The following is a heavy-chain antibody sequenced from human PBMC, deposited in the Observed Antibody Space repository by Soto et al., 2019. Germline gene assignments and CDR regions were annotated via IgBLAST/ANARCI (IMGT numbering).Heavy chain of an antibody. CDR1: GFTFSSYS. J-gene: IGHJ3*02. Sequence: VQLVESGGGLVKPGGSLRLSCAASGFTFSSYSMNWVRQAPGKGLEWVSSISSSSSYIYYADSVKGRFTISRDNAKNSLYLQMNSLRAEDTAVYYCARSSSSRGDAFDIWGQGTMVTVSS. V-gene: IGHV3-21*01. D-gene: IGHD6-6*01. CDR3: ARSSSSRGDAFDI. CDR2: ISSSSSYI.